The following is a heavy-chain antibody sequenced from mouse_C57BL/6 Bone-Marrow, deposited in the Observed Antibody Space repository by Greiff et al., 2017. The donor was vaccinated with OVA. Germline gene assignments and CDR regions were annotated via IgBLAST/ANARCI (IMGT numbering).Heavy chain of an antibody. CDR1: GYTFTSYW. J-gene: IGHJ1*03. Sequence: QVHVKQPGAELVKPGASVKLSCKASGYTFTSYWMHWVKQRPGRGLEWIGRIAPNSGGTKYNEKFKSKATLTVDKPASTAYMQLSSLTSEDSAVYYFARGYYYGSRGYFDVWGTGTTVTVSS. CDR2: IAPNSGGT. V-gene: IGHV1-72*01. CDR3: ARGYYYGSRGYFDV. D-gene: IGHD1-1*01.